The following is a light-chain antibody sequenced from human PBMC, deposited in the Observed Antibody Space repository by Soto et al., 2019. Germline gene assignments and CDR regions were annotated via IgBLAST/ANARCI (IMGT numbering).Light chain of an antibody. J-gene: IGKJ1*01. V-gene: IGKV3-15*01. Sequence: EIVMTQSPATLSVSPGERVTLSCRASQSINNNLAWYQQKPGQAPRLLIYGASTRATEIPARFSGSGSGTEFTLTISSLQSEDLAVYYCQQYNNWPPWTFGQGTKVDI. CDR2: GAS. CDR3: QQYNNWPPWT. CDR1: QSINNN.